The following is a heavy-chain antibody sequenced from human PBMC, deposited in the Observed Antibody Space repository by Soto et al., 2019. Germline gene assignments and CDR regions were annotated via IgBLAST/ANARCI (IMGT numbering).Heavy chain of an antibody. J-gene: IGHJ4*02. V-gene: IGHV4-4*02. CDR1: GGSIRSNNY. CDR3: ARVYSGSYSDY. D-gene: IGHD1-26*01. Sequence: QVQLQESGPGLVKPSGTLSLTCAVSGGSIRSNNYWSWVRQPPGKGLEWIGEIFHGGSTYYNPSLKTRVTISVDKSKNQLSLNLSSVTAADTAVYYCARVYSGSYSDYWGQGTLVTVSS. CDR2: IFHGGST.